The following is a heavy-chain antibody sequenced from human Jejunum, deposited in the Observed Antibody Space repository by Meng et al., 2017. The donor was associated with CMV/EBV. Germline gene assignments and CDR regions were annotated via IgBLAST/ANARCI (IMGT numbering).Heavy chain of an antibody. Sequence: QGPVQGLGPGLLRPSETLSLTCSVSGGSLTNYYWNWTRQTAGKGLEWIGRIYTNGRAIYHPSLVSRVTISEETSKNQFSLRLTSVTAADTAVYYCARSGYYYDTTGYSPFDYWGQGALVPSPQ. CDR2: IYTNGRA. J-gene: IGHJ4*02. D-gene: IGHD3-22*01. CDR3: ARSGYYYDTTGYSPFDY. V-gene: IGHV4-4*07. CDR1: GGSLTNYY.